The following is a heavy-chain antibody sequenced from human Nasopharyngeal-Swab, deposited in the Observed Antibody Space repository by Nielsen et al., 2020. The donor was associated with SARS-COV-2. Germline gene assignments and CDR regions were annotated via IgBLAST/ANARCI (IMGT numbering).Heavy chain of an antibody. Sequence: SETLSLTCDVNGGTFSGFFWSWVRLPPGKGLEWIGAVNHIGRADYNPSLKSRLTISVDTSKNQLSLKLTSVTAADTAVYYCARDIFGVVSYFDYGLDVWGQGTTVTVSS. CDR1: GGTFSGFF. CDR2: VNHIGRA. D-gene: IGHD3-3*01. CDR3: ARDIFGVVSYFDYGLDV. V-gene: IGHV4-34*01. J-gene: IGHJ6*02.